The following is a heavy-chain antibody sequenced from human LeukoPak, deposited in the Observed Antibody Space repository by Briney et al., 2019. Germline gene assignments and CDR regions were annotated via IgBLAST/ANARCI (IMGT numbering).Heavy chain of an antibody. CDR3: ARRLAY. Sequence: CPAPGTPPRRSSKTWIRQPRRTGLEWVSSITGRSGTIYYADSAKGRFTISRDNAKNSLYLQMNSLRAEDTAVYYCARRLAYWGQGTLVTVSS. D-gene: IGHD3-22*01. J-gene: IGHJ4*02. CDR2: ITGRSGTI. V-gene: IGHV3-48*01. CDR1: GTPPRRSS.